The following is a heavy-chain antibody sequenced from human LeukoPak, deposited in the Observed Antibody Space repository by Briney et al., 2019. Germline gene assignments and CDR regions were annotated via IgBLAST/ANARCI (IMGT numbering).Heavy chain of an antibody. V-gene: IGHV4-31*01. CDR2: IYSSAST. CDR1: GGSISSGGYY. D-gene: IGHD3-22*01. CDR3: ARAMSYYDSSGYSGFDY. Sequence: PSQTLSLTCTVSGGSISSGGYYWSWGRQHGGRGGEWVGYIYSSASTYYNPSLTILFTISVDTSKNQFSLKLSSVTAADTAVYYCARAMSYYDSSGYSGFDYWGQGTLVTVSS. J-gene: IGHJ4*02.